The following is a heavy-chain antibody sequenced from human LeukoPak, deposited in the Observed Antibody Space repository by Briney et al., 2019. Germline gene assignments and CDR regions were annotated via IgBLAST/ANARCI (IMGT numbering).Heavy chain of an antibody. J-gene: IGHJ4*02. CDR2: INPNSGGT. D-gene: IGHD4-23*01. Sequence: ASVKVSCKASGYTLTGYYMHWVHQAPGQGLEWMGWINPNSGGTNYAQKFQGRVTMTRDTSISTAYMELSRLRSDDTAVYYCARDRWRGYFDYWGQGTLVTVSS. CDR3: ARDRWRGYFDY. CDR1: GYTLTGYY. V-gene: IGHV1-2*02.